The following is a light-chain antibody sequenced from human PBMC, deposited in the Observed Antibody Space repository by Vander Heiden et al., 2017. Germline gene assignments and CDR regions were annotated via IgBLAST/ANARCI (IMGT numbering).Light chain of an antibody. CDR2: NAS. CDR1: QSVNIF. CDR3: QQRSDWPIT. J-gene: IGKJ5*01. Sequence: EIMLTQSPATLSLSPGERATLSCRASQSVNIFLAWYQQKSGQAPRLLIFNASNRATGIPARFSGSGSGTVFTLTISSLDPEDFAVYYCQQRSDWPITFGQGTRLEIK. V-gene: IGKV3-11*01.